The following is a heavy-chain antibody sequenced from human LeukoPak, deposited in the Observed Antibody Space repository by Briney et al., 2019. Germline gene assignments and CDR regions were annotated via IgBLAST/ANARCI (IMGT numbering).Heavy chain of an antibody. V-gene: IGHV3-53*01. CDR2: IYSGGST. CDR3: AYSSGYYYSFDY. CDR1: GFTVSSNY. Sequence: GGSLRLSRAASGFTVSSNYMSWVRQAPGKGLEWVSVIYSGGSTYYADSVKGRFTISRDNSKNTLYLQMNSLRAEDTAVYYCAYSSGYYYSFDYWGQGTLVTVSS. J-gene: IGHJ4*02. D-gene: IGHD3-22*01.